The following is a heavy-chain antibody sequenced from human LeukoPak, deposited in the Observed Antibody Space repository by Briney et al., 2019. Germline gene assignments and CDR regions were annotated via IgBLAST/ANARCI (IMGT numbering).Heavy chain of an antibody. Sequence: PGGSLRLSCTVSGFTVSSNSMSWVRQAPGKGLEWVSFIYSGVGPHYADSVKGRFTISRDNAKNSLYLQMNSLRAEDTALYYCARVRRHPSLFYYYYMDVWGKGTTVTVSS. V-gene: IGHV3-53*01. J-gene: IGHJ6*03. CDR2: IYSGVGP. CDR1: GFTVSSNS. CDR3: ARVRRHPSLFYYYYMDV.